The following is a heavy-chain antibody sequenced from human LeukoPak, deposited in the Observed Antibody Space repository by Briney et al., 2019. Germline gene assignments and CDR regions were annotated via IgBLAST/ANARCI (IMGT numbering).Heavy chain of an antibody. CDR3: IIPENYGRH. Sequence: PGGSLRLSCAASGFTFNNAWMSWVRQAPGKGLEWVGRIKSKTAGGTADYSSPVKGRSTISRDDSKNTLYLQMDSLKIEDAAVYYCIIPENYGRHWGQGTLVTVSS. V-gene: IGHV3-15*01. CDR1: GFTFNNAW. CDR2: IKSKTAGGTA. D-gene: IGHD1-7*01. J-gene: IGHJ4*02.